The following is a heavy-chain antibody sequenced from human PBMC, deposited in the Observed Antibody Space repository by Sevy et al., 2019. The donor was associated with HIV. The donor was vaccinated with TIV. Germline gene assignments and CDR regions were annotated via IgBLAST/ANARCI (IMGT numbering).Heavy chain of an antibody. CDR3: ARQDYGDSLANWYFDL. J-gene: IGHJ2*01. D-gene: IGHD4-17*01. Sequence: SETLSLTCTVSGGSISSYYWSWIRQPAGKGLEWIGRIYTSGSTNYNPSLKSRVTMSVDTSKNQFSLKLSSVTAADTAVYYCARQDYGDSLANWYFDLWGRGTLVTVSS. V-gene: IGHV4-4*07. CDR2: IYTSGST. CDR1: GGSISSYY.